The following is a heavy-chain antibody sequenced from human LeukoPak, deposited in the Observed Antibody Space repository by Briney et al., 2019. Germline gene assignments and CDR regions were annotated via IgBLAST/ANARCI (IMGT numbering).Heavy chain of an antibody. CDR3: ARDCGSYCFDY. CDR2: LSGSGEST. J-gene: IGHJ4*02. V-gene: IGHV3-23*01. Sequence: TGGSLRLSCAASGFTFSSYAMSWVRQAPGKGLEWVSALSGSGESTYYADSVKGRFTISRDNSKNTLYLQMNSLRAEDTAVYYCARDCGSYCFDYWGQGTLVTVSS. D-gene: IGHD1-26*01. CDR1: GFTFSSYA.